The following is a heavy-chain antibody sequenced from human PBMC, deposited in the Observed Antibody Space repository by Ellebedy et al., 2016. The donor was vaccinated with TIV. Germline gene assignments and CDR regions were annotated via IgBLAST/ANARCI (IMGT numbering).Heavy chain of an antibody. V-gene: IGHV1-46*01. Sequence: AASVKVSCKASGYTFTSYNMHWVRQAPGQGLEWMGIINPSGGSTSYAQKFQGRVTMTRDTSTSTVYMELSSLRSEDTAVYYCARDLWNYYGSGGVGPVMRSAGYWGQGTLVTVSS. CDR3: ARDLWNYYGSGGVGPVMRSAGY. CDR2: INPSGGST. D-gene: IGHD3-10*01. CDR1: GYTFTSYN. J-gene: IGHJ4*02.